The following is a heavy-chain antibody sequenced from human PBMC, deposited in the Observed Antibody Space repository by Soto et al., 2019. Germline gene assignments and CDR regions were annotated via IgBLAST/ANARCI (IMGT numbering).Heavy chain of an antibody. CDR1: GFTFSSYA. CDR3: AFQWLHDAFDI. V-gene: IGHV3-30-3*01. D-gene: IGHD3-22*01. J-gene: IGHJ3*02. Sequence: PGGSLRLSCAASGFTFSSYAMHWVRQAPGKGLEWVAVISYDGSNKYYADSMKGRFTISRDNSKNTLYLQMNSLRAEDTAVYYCAFQWLHDAFDIWGQGTMVTVSS. CDR2: ISYDGSNK.